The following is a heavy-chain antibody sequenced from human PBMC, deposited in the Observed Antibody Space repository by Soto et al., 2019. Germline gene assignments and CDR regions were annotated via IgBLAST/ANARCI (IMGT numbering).Heavy chain of an antibody. J-gene: IGHJ5*02. V-gene: IGHV4-31*03. Sequence: QVQLQESGPGLVKPSQTLSLTCTVSGGSISSRSYYWSWIRQHPGKGLEWIGYIYYSGSTYYNPSLKSRVTISLDTSKNQFSLKLSSVTAADTAVYYCARVLSDSRSFFDPWDQGTLVTVSS. CDR2: IYYSGST. CDR1: GGSISSRSYY. CDR3: ARVLSDSRSFFDP. D-gene: IGHD6-13*01.